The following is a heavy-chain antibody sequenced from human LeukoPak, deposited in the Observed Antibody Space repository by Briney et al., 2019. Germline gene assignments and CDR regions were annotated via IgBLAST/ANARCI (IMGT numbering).Heavy chain of an antibody. CDR3: AKAGLFDYYYMDV. V-gene: IGHV3-30*02. CDR2: IRYDGSNK. Sequence: GGSLRLSCAASGFTFSSYGMHWVRQAPGKGLEWVAFIRYDGSNKYYADSVKGRFTISRDNSKNTLYLQMNSLRAEDTVVYYCAKAGLFDYYYMDVWGKGTTVTISS. CDR1: GFTFSSYG. D-gene: IGHD2-21*01. J-gene: IGHJ6*03.